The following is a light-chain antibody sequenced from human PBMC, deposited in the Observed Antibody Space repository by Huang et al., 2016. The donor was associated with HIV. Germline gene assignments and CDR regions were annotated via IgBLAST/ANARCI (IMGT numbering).Light chain of an antibody. J-gene: IGKJ2*01. V-gene: IGKV1-39*01. CDR2: EAS. CDR3: QQSYSPAPFT. Sequence: DIQMTQSPSSLSASVGDRVIITCRASQNIGRLLNWYQQEAGKAPKLLIYEASTLQSGVPSRFSGRGSGTDFTLTISSLRPEDFATYYCQQSYSPAPFTFGQGTKLEIK. CDR1: QNIGRL.